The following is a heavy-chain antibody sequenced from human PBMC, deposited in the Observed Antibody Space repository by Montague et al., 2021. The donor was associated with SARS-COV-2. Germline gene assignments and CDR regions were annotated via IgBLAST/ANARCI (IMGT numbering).Heavy chain of an antibody. J-gene: IGHJ3*02. V-gene: IGHV4-59*01. CDR1: GGSIGAYY. CDR3: ARHGGNDAFDI. D-gene: IGHD4-23*01. Sequence: SETLSLTCTASGGSIGAYYWSWIRQPPGKGLEWIGYIDNSGSTNHNPSLESQVTMTVDTSKNQFSLKLNSVTAADTAVYYCARHGGNDAFDIWGRGTMVTASS. CDR2: IDNSGST.